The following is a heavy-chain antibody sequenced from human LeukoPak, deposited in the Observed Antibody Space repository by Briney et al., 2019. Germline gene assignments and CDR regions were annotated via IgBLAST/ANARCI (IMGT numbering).Heavy chain of an antibody. J-gene: IGHJ4*02. CDR2: INHSGST. Sequence: PSETLSLTCTVSGGSIGTYYWSWVRQPPGKGLEWIGEINHSGSTNYNPSLKSRVTISVDTSKNQFSLKLSSVTAADTAGYYCARGKRFTAALRDYWGQGTLVTVSS. CDR1: GGSIGTYY. V-gene: IGHV4-34*01. D-gene: IGHD6-13*01. CDR3: ARGKRFTAALRDY.